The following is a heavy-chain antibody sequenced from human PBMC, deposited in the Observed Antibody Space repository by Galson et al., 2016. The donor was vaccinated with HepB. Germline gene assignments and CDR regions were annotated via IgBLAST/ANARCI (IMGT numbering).Heavy chain of an antibody. V-gene: IGHV3-48*01. J-gene: IGHJ4*02. CDR3: GRVVPWGQDF. Sequence: SLRLSCAASGFTFSDYSMNWVRQAPGKGLEWISYISCSSTTIYYADSVKGRFTFSRDNAKNSLFLQMNSLRAEDTAVYYCGRVVPWGQDFWGQGTLVTVSS. D-gene: IGHD7-27*01. CDR1: GFTFSDYS. CDR2: ISCSSTTI.